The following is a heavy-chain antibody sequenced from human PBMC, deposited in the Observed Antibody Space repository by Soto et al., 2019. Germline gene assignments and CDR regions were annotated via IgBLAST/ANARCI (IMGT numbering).Heavy chain of an antibody. CDR3: ARTRDNNINYYYALDV. J-gene: IGHJ6*02. D-gene: IGHD1-20*01. CDR2: VYSSGTT. CDR1: GGSINSYW. V-gene: IGHV4-4*07. Sequence: ETLSLTCSVSGGSINSYWWSWIRQPAGKGLEWIGRVYSSGTTDYNPSLNSRATLSVETSKNQFSLKLSSVTAADTAVYYCARTRDNNINYYYALDVWGPGTTVTVSS.